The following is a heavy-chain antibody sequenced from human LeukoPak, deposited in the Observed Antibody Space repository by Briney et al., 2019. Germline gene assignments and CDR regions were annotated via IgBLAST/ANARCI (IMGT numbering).Heavy chain of an antibody. CDR3: AELGITMIGGV. CDR2: TSSSGSTI. CDR1: GGSISSYY. Sequence: LSLTCTVSGGSISSYYWSWVRQAPGKGLEWVSYTSSSGSTIYYADSVKGRFTISRDNAKNSLYLQMNSLRAEDTAVYYCAELGITMIGGVWGKGTTVTISS. V-gene: IGHV3-48*03. J-gene: IGHJ6*04. D-gene: IGHD3-10*02.